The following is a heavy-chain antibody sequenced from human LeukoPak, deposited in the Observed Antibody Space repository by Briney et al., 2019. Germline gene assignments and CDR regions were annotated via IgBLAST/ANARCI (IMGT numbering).Heavy chain of an antibody. J-gene: IGHJ3*02. V-gene: IGHV4-59*01. CDR2: IYYSGST. Sequence: PSETLSLTCTVSGGSISSYYWSWIRQPPGKGLEWIGYIYYSGSTNYNPSLKSRVTISVDTPKNQFSLKLSSVTAADTAVYYCAREQGAYYYGSGSYYKGAFDIWGQGTMVTVSS. CDR3: AREQGAYYYGSGSYYKGAFDI. D-gene: IGHD3-10*01. CDR1: GGSISSYY.